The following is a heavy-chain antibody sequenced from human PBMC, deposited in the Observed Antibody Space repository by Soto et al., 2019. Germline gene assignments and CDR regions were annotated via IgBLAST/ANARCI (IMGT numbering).Heavy chain of an antibody. Sequence: GGSLRLSCAASGFTFSSYGMHWVRQAPGKGLEWVAVISYDGSNKYYADSVKGRFTISRDNSKNTLYLQMNSLRAEDTAVYYCAKDITSAYSSSWSPLYYYYGMDVWGQGTTVTVSS. CDR1: GFTFSSYG. D-gene: IGHD6-13*01. CDR2: ISYDGSNK. CDR3: AKDITSAYSSSWSPLYYYYGMDV. V-gene: IGHV3-30*18. J-gene: IGHJ6*02.